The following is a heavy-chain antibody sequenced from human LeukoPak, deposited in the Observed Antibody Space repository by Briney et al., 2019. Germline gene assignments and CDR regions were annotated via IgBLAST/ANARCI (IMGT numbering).Heavy chain of an antibody. D-gene: IGHD5-18*01. Sequence: ASVKVSCQASGYNFIDYDINWVRQAPGQGPEWMGWMNPSSGNTGYAQKFQGRVSMTRDTSINIAYMELTSLGSDDTAVYYCARGISGYSYRYGDNWGRGTLVTVPS. CDR2: MNPSSGNT. CDR3: ARGISGYSYRYGDN. CDR1: GYNFIDYD. V-gene: IGHV1-8*01. J-gene: IGHJ4*02.